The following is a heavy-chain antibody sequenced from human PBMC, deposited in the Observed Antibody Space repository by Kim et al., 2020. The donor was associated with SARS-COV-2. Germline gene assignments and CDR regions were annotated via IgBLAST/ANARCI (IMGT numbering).Heavy chain of an antibody. J-gene: IGHJ4*02. CDR3: AKDIAHYGAFDY. CDR2: ISCNSGSI. D-gene: IGHD4-17*01. Sequence: GGSLRLSCAASGFTFGDSDMHWVRQAPGKGLEWVSDISCNSGSIGYADSVKGRFTISRDNAKNSLYLQMNSLRAEDTALYYCAKDIAHYGAFDYWGQGTLVTVSS. V-gene: IGHV3-9*01. CDR1: GFTFGDSD.